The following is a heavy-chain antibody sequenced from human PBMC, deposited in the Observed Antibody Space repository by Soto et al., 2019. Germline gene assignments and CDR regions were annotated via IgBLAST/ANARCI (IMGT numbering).Heavy chain of an antibody. Sequence: ETLALTCAVYGGSFSGYYWSWIRQPPGKGLEWIGEINHSGSTNYNPSLKSRVTISVDTSKNQFSLKLSSVTAADTAVYYCASYNYYGSGSYYNYPYYMDVWGKGTTVTVSS. V-gene: IGHV4-34*01. J-gene: IGHJ6*03. CDR1: GGSFSGYY. CDR2: INHSGST. D-gene: IGHD3-10*01. CDR3: ASYNYYGSGSYYNYPYYMDV.